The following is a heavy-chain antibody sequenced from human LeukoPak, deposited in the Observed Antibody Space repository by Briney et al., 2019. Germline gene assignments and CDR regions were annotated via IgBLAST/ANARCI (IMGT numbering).Heavy chain of an antibody. J-gene: IGHJ4*02. CDR3: ATYDQQLAFDN. CDR2: MYTSGST. Sequence: PSETLSLTCTGSGGSMSSYYWSWIRQPAGKGLEWIGRMYTSGSTNYNPSLKSRVTMSIDTSKKQFSLKLNSVTAADTAVYYCATYDQQLAFDNWGQGSLVTVSS. V-gene: IGHV4-4*07. D-gene: IGHD6-13*01. CDR1: GGSMSSYY.